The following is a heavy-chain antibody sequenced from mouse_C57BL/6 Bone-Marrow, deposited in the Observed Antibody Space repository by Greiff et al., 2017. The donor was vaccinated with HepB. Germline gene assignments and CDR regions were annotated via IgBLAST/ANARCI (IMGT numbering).Heavy chain of an antibody. D-gene: IGHD1-1*01. Sequence: EVQLQQSGPELVKPGASVKISCKASGYTFTDYYMNWVKQSHGKSLEWIGDINPNNGGTSYNQKFKGKATLTVDKSSSTAYMELRSLTSEDSAVYYCARWIYYYGSSYVLYAMDYWGQGTSVTVSS. CDR1: GYTFTDYY. J-gene: IGHJ4*01. CDR3: ARWIYYYGSSYVLYAMDY. V-gene: IGHV1-26*01. CDR2: INPNNGGT.